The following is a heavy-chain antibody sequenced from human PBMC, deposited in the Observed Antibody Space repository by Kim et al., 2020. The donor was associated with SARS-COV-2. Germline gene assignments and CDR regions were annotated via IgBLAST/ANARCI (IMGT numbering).Heavy chain of an antibody. CDR3: AKRLGASWEIDY. J-gene: IGHJ4*02. V-gene: IGHV3-NL1*01. CDR2: T. Sequence: TYYADSMKGRFTISRDNSKTTLYLQMNSLRAQDTAVYYCAKRLGASWEIDYWGQGILVTVSS. D-gene: IGHD1-26*01.